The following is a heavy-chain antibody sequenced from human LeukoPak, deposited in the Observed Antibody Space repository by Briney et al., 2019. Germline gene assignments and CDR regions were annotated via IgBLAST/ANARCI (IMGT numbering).Heavy chain of an antibody. CDR3: ATPRSGYYYYFDY. D-gene: IGHD3-22*01. CDR1: GFTVSSNY. Sequence: GGALRLSCAASGFTVSSNYMSWVRQAPGKGLEWVSVIYGAGSTYYADSVKGRFTISRDNSKNTLYLQMNSLRAEDTAVYYCATPRSGYYYYFDYWGQGTLIAVSS. CDR2: IYGAGST. J-gene: IGHJ4*02. V-gene: IGHV3-66*01.